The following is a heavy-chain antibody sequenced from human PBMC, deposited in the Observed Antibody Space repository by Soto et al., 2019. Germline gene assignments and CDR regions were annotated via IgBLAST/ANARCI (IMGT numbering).Heavy chain of an antibody. CDR1: GYTFTSYG. Sequence: ASVKVSCKASGYTFTSYGISWVRQAPGQGLEWMGWISAYNGNTNYAQKLQGRVTMTTDTSTSTAYMELRSLRSDDTAVYYCARILDGYSPHPPGYRGQGTLVTVSS. D-gene: IGHD4-4*01. V-gene: IGHV1-18*01. J-gene: IGHJ4*02. CDR2: ISAYNGNT. CDR3: ARILDGYSPHPPGY.